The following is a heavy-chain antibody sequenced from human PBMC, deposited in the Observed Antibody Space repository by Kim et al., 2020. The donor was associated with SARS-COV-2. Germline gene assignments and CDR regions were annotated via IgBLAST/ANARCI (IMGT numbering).Heavy chain of an antibody. CDR1: GYTFTSYG. Sequence: ASVKVSCKASGYTFTSYGISWVRQAPGQGLEWMGWISAYNGNTNYAQKLQGRVTMTTDTSTSTAYMELRSLRSDDTAVYYCARDRVAVAVTLVCDVWGQGTTVTVSS. CDR2: ISAYNGNT. J-gene: IGHJ6*02. D-gene: IGHD6-19*01. V-gene: IGHV1-18*01. CDR3: ARDRVAVAVTLVCDV.